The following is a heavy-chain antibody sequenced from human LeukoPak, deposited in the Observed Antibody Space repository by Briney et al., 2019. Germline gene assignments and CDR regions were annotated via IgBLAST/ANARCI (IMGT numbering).Heavy chain of an antibody. Sequence: GGSLRLSCAASGFTFSSYAIPWVRQAPGKGLEWVGRIKSKTDGGTTDYAAPVKGRFTISRDGSKNTLYLQMNSLKTEDTAVYYCTTDWYSSVVHWGQGTLVTVSS. CDR3: TTDWYSSVVH. J-gene: IGHJ5*02. CDR1: GFTFSSYA. V-gene: IGHV3-15*01. CDR2: IKSKTDGGTT. D-gene: IGHD6-25*01.